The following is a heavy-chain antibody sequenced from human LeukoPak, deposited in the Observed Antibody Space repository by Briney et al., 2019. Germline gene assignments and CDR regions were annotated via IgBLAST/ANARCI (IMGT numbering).Heavy chain of an antibody. Sequence: PGGSLRLSCAASGFTFSSYAMSWVRQAPGKGLEWVSAISGSGGSTYYADSVKGRFTISRGNSKNTLYLQMNSLRTEDTAVYYCARGLPNYYGMDVWGQGTTVTVSS. J-gene: IGHJ6*02. CDR1: GFTFSSYA. V-gene: IGHV3-23*01. CDR2: ISGSGGST. CDR3: ARGLPNYYGMDV.